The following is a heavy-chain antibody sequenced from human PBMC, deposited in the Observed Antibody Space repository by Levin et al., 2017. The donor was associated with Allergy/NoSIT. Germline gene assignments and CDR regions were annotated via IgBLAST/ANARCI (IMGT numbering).Heavy chain of an antibody. CDR1: GFTFSSYA. Sequence: GGSLRLSCEASGFTFSSYAMSWVRQAPGKGLECVSSISGSDGTAYYADSVKGRFTISRDNSKNTLYLQMKSLRADDTAVYYCAKIDSSSWYLRYFQHWGQGTLVTVSS. CDR2: ISGSDGTA. D-gene: IGHD6-13*01. CDR3: AKIDSSSWYLRYFQH. V-gene: IGHV3-23*01. J-gene: IGHJ1*01.